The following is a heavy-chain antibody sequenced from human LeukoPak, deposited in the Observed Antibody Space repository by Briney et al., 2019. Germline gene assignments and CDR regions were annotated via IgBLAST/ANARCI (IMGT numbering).Heavy chain of an antibody. CDR3: ARGVPVGGGPPEYFDY. CDR1: GYTFTSYG. V-gene: IGHV1-18*01. Sequence: ASVKVSRKASGYTFTSYGISWVRQAPGQGLEWMGWISAYNGNTNYAQKLQGRVTMTTDTSTSTAYMELRSLRSDNTAVYYCARGVPVGGGPPEYFDYWGQGTLVTVFS. D-gene: IGHD2-21*01. J-gene: IGHJ4*02. CDR2: ISAYNGNT.